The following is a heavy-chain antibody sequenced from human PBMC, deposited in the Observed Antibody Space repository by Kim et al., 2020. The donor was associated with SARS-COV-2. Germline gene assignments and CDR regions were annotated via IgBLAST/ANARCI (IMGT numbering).Heavy chain of an antibody. V-gene: IGHV4-59*08. CDR2: ISHTGST. CDR1: GASISSHY. J-gene: IGHJ2*01. Sequence: SETLSLTCTVSGASISSHYLTWIRQPPGKGLEWVGYISHTGSTNYNPSFKSRITMLADTSKNQFSLKLTSVIAADTAVYYCARHVSSYWYFDLWGRGTLVTVSS. D-gene: IGHD2-8*01. CDR3: ARHVSSYWYFDL.